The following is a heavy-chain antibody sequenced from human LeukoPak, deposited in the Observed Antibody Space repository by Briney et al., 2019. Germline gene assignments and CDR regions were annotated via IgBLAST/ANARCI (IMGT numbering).Heavy chain of an antibody. Sequence: SETLSLTCTVSGGSISSGSYYWSWIRQPAGKGLEWIGRIYTSGSTNYNPSLKSRVTISVDTSKNQFSLKLSSVTAADTAVYYCASQMGGGWFYYCYYYMDVWGKGTTVTVSS. CDR3: ASQMGGGWFYYCYYYMDV. D-gene: IGHD6-19*01. V-gene: IGHV4-61*02. J-gene: IGHJ6*03. CDR1: GGSISSGSYY. CDR2: IYTSGST.